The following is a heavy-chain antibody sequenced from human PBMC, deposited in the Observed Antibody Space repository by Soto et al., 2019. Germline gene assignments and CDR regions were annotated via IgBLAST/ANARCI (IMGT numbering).Heavy chain of an antibody. CDR2: IYYSGST. CDR3: ARKDGVGATDY. V-gene: IGHV4-61*01. D-gene: IGHD1-26*01. CDR1: GGSVSSGSYY. J-gene: IGHJ4*02. Sequence: SETLSLTCTVSGGSVSSGSYYWSWIRQPPGKGLEWIGYIYYSGSTNYNPSLKSRVTISVDTSKNQFSLKLSSEAAADTAVYYCARKDGVGATDYWVQGTLVTVSS.